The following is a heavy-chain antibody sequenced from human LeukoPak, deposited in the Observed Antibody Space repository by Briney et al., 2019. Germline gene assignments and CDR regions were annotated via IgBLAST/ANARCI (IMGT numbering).Heavy chain of an antibody. CDR2: MYLSGTT. CDR3: AGLVGRYSSGLYYYYFDY. Sequence: SGTLSLTCTVSGDSINSLDLWSWVRQPPGKGLEWIGEMYLSGTTHSNPSVKSRVTISIDKSKNRFFLNLSSVTAADTAVYYCAGLVGRYSSGLYYYYFDYWGQGTLVTVSS. V-gene: IGHV4-4*02. CDR1: GDSINSLDL. J-gene: IGHJ4*02. D-gene: IGHD3-22*01.